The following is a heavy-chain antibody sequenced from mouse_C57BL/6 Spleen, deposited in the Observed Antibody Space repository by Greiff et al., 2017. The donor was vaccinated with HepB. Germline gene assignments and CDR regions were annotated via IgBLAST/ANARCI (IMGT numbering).Heavy chain of an antibody. CDR1: GYAFSSSW. CDR2: IYPGDGDT. V-gene: IGHV1-82*01. CDR3: ARRTYYGNYDAMDY. J-gene: IGHJ4*01. Sequence: LQESGPELVKPGASVKISCKASGYAFSSSWMNWVKQRPGKGLEWIGRIYPGDGDTNYNGKFKGKATLTADKSSSTAYMQLSSLTSEDSAVYFCARRTYYGNYDAMDYWGQGTSVTVSS. D-gene: IGHD2-10*01.